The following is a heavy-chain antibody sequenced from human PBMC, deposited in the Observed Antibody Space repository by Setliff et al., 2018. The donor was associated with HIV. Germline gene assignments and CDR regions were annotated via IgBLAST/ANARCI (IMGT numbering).Heavy chain of an antibody. CDR2: VHHDGST. CDR1: DDSISRSSYY. V-gene: IGHV4-39*07. J-gene: IGHJ3*02. Sequence: SETLSLTCTVTDDSISRSSYYWAWIRQSPGKGLEWIGSVHHDGSTYYNPSLESRVTTTIDTSKNQLSLTLTSVTAADTAIYYCAKRASYSFQIWGRGTMVTVSS. CDR3: AKRASYSFQI. D-gene: IGHD2-21*01.